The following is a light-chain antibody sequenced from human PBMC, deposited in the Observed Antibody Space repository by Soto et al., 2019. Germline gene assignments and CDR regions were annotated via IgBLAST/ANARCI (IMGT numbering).Light chain of an antibody. CDR2: AAS. CDR3: QQSYSTPPGT. J-gene: IGKJ5*01. Sequence: SVGDRVTMTCRASQSISSYLNWYQQKPGKAPKLLIYAASSLQSGVPSRFSGSGSGTDFTLTISSLQPEDFATYYCQQSYSTPPGTFGQGTRLEIK. CDR1: QSISSY. V-gene: IGKV1-39*01.